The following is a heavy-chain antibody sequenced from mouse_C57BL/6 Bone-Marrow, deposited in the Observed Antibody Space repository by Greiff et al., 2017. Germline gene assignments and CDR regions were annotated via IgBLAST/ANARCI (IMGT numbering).Heavy chain of an antibody. Sequence: EVKLMESGAELVRPGASVKLSCTASGFNIKDDYMHWVKQRPEQGLEWIGWIDPENGDTEYASKFQGKATITADTSSNTAYLQLSSLTSEDTAVYYCTTLITTVVATPYWYFDVWGTGTTVTVSS. CDR1: GFNIKDDY. D-gene: IGHD1-1*01. V-gene: IGHV14-4*01. CDR3: TTLITTVVATPYWYFDV. CDR2: IDPENGDT. J-gene: IGHJ1*03.